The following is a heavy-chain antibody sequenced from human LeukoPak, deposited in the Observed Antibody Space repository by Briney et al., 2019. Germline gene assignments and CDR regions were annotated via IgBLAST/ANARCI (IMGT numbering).Heavy chain of an antibody. Sequence: SETLSLTCTVSGVSISGGSYYWTWIRQPAGKGLEWIGRIYTSGSTNYNPSLESRVTISVDTSKNQFSLKLSSVTAADTAVYYCATQVGYGPTRHPFYMDVWGKGTTVTVSS. CDR3: ATQVGYGPTRHPFYMDV. V-gene: IGHV4-61*02. D-gene: IGHD4-17*01. J-gene: IGHJ6*03. CDR1: GVSISGGSYY. CDR2: IYTSGST.